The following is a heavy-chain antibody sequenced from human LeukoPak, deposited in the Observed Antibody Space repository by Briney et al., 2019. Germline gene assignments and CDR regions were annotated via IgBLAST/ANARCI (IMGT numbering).Heavy chain of an antibody. V-gene: IGHV4-39*07. Sequence: PSETLSLTCTVSGGSISSSSYYWGWTRQPPGKGLEWIGSIYYSGSTYYNPSLKSRVTISVDTSKNQFSLKLSSVTAADTAVYYCARDAPVWSGYYHFDYWGQGTLVTVSS. CDR1: GGSISSSSYY. CDR3: ARDAPVWSGYYHFDY. CDR2: IYYSGST. D-gene: IGHD3-3*01. J-gene: IGHJ4*02.